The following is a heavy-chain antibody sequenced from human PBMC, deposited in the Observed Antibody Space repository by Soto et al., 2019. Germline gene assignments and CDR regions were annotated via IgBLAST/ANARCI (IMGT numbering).Heavy chain of an antibody. V-gene: IGHV4-34*01. J-gene: IGHJ4*02. CDR2: INHSGST. CDR1: GGSFSGYY. Sequence: SETLSLTCAVYGGSFSGYYWSWFRQPPGKGLEWIGEINHSGSTNYNPSLKSRVTISVDTSKNQFSLKLSSVTAADTAVYYCAIGHPSYFTIVLCYFNVNYYFDYWAQGTPVTVSS. D-gene: IGHD2-8*01. CDR3: AIGHPSYFTIVLCYFNVNYYFDY.